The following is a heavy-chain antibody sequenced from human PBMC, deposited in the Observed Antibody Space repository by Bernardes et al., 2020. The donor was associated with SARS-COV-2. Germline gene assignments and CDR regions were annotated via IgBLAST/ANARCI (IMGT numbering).Heavy chain of an antibody. D-gene: IGHD2-2*03. CDR1: GFTFSSSE. V-gene: IGHV3-48*03. Sequence: VGSLFLSCAASGFTFSSSEMNWVRQAPGKGLEWVSYISSSGSNIYYADSVMGRFTVSRDNAKNSLYLQVNSLRAEDTAVYYCARSGLDFAGRIDNYFDPWGQGSLVNVSS. CDR3: ARSGLDFAGRIDNYFDP. CDR2: ISSSGSNI. J-gene: IGHJ5*02.